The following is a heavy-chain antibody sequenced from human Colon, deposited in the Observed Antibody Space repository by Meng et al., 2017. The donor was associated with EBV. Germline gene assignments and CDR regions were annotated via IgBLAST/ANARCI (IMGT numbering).Heavy chain of an antibody. CDR2: INDNGGTT. Sequence: VQLCVSGEACVQPGGALRLSVATSGFFCDNYDISWVRQAPGKGLEWVSRINDNGGTTTYADSVRGRFTISRDNTKNTLYLEMNNLRDDDTAVYFCSRALAGPFDDWGQGTLVTVSS. CDR3: SRALAGPFDD. CDR1: GFFCDNYD. J-gene: IGHJ4*02. V-gene: IGHV3-74*03.